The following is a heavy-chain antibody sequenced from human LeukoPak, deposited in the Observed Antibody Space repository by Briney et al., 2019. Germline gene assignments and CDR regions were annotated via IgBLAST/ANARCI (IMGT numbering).Heavy chain of an antibody. V-gene: IGHV3-48*01. Sequence: GGSLRLSCAASGFTLRNYNMDWVRQAPGKGLEWLSFISGNSRTLYYADSVKGRFTISRDNGKNSLYLQMNSLRAEDTAVYFCARDSGAAYSLDVWGQGTTVTVSS. CDR3: ARDSGAAYSLDV. CDR2: ISGNSRTL. D-gene: IGHD6-25*01. CDR1: GFTLRNYN. J-gene: IGHJ6*02.